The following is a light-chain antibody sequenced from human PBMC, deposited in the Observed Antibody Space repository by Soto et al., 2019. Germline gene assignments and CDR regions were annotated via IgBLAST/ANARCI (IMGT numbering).Light chain of an antibody. CDR3: QHYGNSPLT. J-gene: IGKJ4*01. Sequence: EIVLTQSPGTLSLSPGERATLNCRASQSVSSSYLAWYQQKPGQPPRLLIYGASSRATGIPDRFSGSGSGTDFTLTISRLEPEDFAVFYCQHYGNSPLTFGGGTKVDI. V-gene: IGKV3-20*01. CDR2: GAS. CDR1: QSVSSSY.